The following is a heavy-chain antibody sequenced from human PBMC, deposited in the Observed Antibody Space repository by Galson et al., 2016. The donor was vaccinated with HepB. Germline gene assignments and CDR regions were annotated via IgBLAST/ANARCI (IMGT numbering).Heavy chain of an antibody. V-gene: IGHV4-31*11. CDR3: ARVSQRRRPSSGPNHVDA. CDR1: GGSISVDYY. CDR2: IYYTGSA. Sequence: TLSLTCDVSGGSISVDYYWTWIRQHPGKGLEWIGHIYYTGSASYNSALKTRVTISVDTSTNHFSLNLTSVTAAATAGYYCARVSQRRRPSSGPNHVDAWGQGTLVTASS. D-gene: IGHD1-1*01. J-gene: IGHJ5*02.